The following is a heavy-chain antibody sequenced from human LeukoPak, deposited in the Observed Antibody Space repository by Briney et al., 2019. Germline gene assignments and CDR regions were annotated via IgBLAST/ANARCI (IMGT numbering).Heavy chain of an antibody. D-gene: IGHD4-17*01. CDR1: GGSFSGYY. J-gene: IGHJ4*02. CDR2: INHSGST. Sequence: SETLSLTCAVYGGSFSGYYWSWIRQPPGKGLEWIGEINHSGSTNYNPSLKSRVTISVDTSKNQFSLKLSSVTAAGTAVYYCASSPVTTSASRRYYFDYWGQGTLVTVSS. V-gene: IGHV4-34*01. CDR3: ASSPVTTSASRRYYFDY.